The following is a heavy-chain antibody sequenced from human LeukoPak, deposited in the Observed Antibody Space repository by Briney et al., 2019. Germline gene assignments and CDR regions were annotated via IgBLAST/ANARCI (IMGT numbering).Heavy chain of an antibody. CDR3: AGGYYYGSGSYSYMDV. CDR2: IHTSGST. J-gene: IGHJ6*03. CDR1: GGSISSYY. D-gene: IGHD3-10*01. V-gene: IGHV4-4*07. Sequence: SETPSLTCTGSGGSISSYYWSWIRQPAGKGLEWIGRIHTSGSTNHNPSLKSRVTMSVDTSKNQFSLKLSSVTAADTAVYYCAGGYYYGSGSYSYMDVWGKGTTVTIAS.